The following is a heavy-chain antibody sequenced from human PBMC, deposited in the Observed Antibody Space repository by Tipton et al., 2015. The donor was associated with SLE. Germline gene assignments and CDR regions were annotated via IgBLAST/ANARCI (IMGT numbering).Heavy chain of an antibody. Sequence: GSLRLSCAASGFTFSNYVMHWVRQTPGKGLEWVAFIRYDGRSEDYADSVKGRFTISRDNSKNTLYLQMNSLRAEDTAVYYCAKVDRTNMVTSFDFWGQGTLVTVSS. J-gene: IGHJ4*02. CDR3: AKVDRTNMVTSFDF. V-gene: IGHV3-30*02. D-gene: IGHD5-18*01. CDR2: IRYDGRSE. CDR1: GFTFSNYV.